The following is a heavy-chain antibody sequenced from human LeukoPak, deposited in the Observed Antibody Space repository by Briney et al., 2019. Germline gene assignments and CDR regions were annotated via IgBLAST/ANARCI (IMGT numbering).Heavy chain of an antibody. Sequence: GSLILSCAASGFMFSDYCMIWVRHAPGNGLEWVGNIKHDGSQKRYAESVRGRFTISRDNAQTSLYLQMHSLRVEDTAVYYCARSSDPLLQLTWGQGTLVTVSS. CDR1: GFMFSDYC. D-gene: IGHD1-1*01. CDR2: IKHDGSQK. J-gene: IGHJ5*02. CDR3: ARSSDPLLQLT. V-gene: IGHV3-7*03.